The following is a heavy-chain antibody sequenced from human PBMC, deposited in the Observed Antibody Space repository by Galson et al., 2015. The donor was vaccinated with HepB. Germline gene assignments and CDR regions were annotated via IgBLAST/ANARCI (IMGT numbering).Heavy chain of an antibody. V-gene: IGHV3-74*01. Sequence: SLRLSCAASGFTFSSDWMHWVRQGPGKGLLWVSRINSDGTSIRYADSVKGRFIISRDNAKNTLYLQMNSLRAEDTAVYYCVREYFSSEKYFWFDPWGQGALVSVSS. J-gene: IGHJ5*02. CDR3: VREYFSSEKYFWFDP. D-gene: IGHD6-6*01. CDR2: INSDGTSI. CDR1: GFTFSSDW.